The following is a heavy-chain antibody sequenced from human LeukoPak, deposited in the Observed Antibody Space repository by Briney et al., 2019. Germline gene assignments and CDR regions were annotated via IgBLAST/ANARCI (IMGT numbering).Heavy chain of an antibody. D-gene: IGHD2-2*01. CDR1: GFIFSSYG. Sequence: PGGSLRLSCAASGFIFSSYGMHWVRQAPGKGLEWLTIIRYDGTNKYYADSVKGRFTISRDNSKDTLYLQMNSLRPEDTAVYYCAKLRTATSYSGWDYWGQGTLVTVSS. CDR3: AKLRTATSYSGWDY. J-gene: IGHJ4*02. CDR2: IRYDGTNK. V-gene: IGHV3-30*02.